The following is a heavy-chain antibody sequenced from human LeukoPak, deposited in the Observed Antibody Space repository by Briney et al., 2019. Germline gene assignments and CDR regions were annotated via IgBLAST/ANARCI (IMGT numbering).Heavy chain of an antibody. CDR1: GFTVSSNY. CDR2: IYSGGST. Sequence: GGSLRLSCAASGFTVSSNYMSWVRQAPGKGLEWVSVIYSGGSTYYADSVKGRFTISRDNSKNTLYLQMSSLRAEDTAVYYCARTSSSSSFYYYYYYMDVWGKGTTVTVSS. J-gene: IGHJ6*03. D-gene: IGHD6-6*01. V-gene: IGHV3-53*01. CDR3: ARTSSSSSFYYYYYYMDV.